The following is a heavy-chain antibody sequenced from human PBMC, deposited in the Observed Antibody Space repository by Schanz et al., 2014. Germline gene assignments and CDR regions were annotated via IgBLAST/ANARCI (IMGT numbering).Heavy chain of an antibody. D-gene: IGHD2-15*01. CDR1: GFTFSNFG. Sequence: QVQLVQSGGGVVQPGRSLRLSCAASGFTFSNFGLHWVRQAPGKGLNWVAVIWYDGNNKYYADSVKGRFTISRDNSKNTLYLQMNSLRAEDTAMFYCAREIPAGGHFDYWGQGTLLTVSS. J-gene: IGHJ4*02. CDR2: IWYDGNNK. V-gene: IGHV3-33*08. CDR3: AREIPAGGHFDY.